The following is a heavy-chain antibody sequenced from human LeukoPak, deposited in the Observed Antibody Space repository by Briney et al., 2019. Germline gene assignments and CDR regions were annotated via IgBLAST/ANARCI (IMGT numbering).Heavy chain of an antibody. D-gene: IGHD3-10*01. V-gene: IGHV5-51*01. CDR1: GYSFTSYW. CDR2: IYPGDSDT. J-gene: IGHJ4*02. CDR3: ARVGAGSGSYSVGFDY. Sequence: GGSLKISCKGSGYSFTSYWIGWVRQMPGKGLEWMGIIYPGDSDTRYSPSFQGQVTISADKSISTAYLQWSSLKASDTAMYYCARVGAGSGSYSVGFDYWGQGTLVTVSS.